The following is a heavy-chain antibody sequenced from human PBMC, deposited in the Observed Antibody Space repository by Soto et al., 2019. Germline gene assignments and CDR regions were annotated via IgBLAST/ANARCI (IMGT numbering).Heavy chain of an antibody. CDR3: ARDFSSSADGLDY. CDR1: GFTFSTYS. Sequence: GGSLRLSCTASGFTFSTYSMNWVRQAPGRGLEWVSSISSSTTHILYADSVKGRFTNSRDNGKNSLYLQMNSLRAEDTAIYYCARDFSSSADGLDYWGQGTLVTVSS. CDR2: ISSSTTHI. J-gene: IGHJ4*02. D-gene: IGHD6-6*01. V-gene: IGHV3-21*04.